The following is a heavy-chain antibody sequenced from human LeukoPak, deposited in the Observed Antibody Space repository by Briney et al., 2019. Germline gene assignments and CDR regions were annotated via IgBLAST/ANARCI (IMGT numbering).Heavy chain of an antibody. CDR3: ARGGIYYDFWSGLYYYYYMDV. Sequence: SETLSLTCAVYGGSFSGYYWSWIRQPPGKGLEWIGEINHSGSTNYNPSLKSRVTLSVDTSKNQFSLKLSSVTAADTAVYYCARGGIYYDFWSGLYYYYYMDVWGKGTTVTVSS. V-gene: IGHV4-34*01. CDR1: GGSFSGYY. J-gene: IGHJ6*03. D-gene: IGHD3-3*01. CDR2: INHSGST.